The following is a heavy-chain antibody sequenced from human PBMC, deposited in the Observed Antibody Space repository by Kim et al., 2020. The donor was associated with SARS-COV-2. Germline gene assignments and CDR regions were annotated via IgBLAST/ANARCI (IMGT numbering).Heavy chain of an antibody. J-gene: IGHJ4*02. D-gene: IGHD6-13*01. Sequence: SETLSLTCTVSGGSISSGGYYWSWIRQHPGKGLEWIGYIYYSGSTYYNPSLKSRVTISVDTSKNQFSLKLSSVTAADTAVYYCARDRGYSSSWCDFDYWGQGTLVTVSS. CDR2: IYYSGST. CDR1: GGSISSGGYY. CDR3: ARDRGYSSSWCDFDY. V-gene: IGHV4-31*03.